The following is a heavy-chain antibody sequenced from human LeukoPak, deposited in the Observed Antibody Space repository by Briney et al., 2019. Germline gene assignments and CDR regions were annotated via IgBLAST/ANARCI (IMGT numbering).Heavy chain of an antibody. CDR3: ARGRASAFDV. CDR1: GVSVSTSGVA. V-gene: IGHV6-1*01. J-gene: IGHJ3*01. Sequence: SQTLSLSCAISGVSVSTSGVAWHWVRQSPSRGLEWLGRTYYTSKWNTDYAVSVKSRIVVNPDTSKNQFSLQLNSVTSEDTAVYYCARGRASAFDVWGQGTMVTVSS. D-gene: IGHD6-25*01. CDR2: TYYTSKWNT.